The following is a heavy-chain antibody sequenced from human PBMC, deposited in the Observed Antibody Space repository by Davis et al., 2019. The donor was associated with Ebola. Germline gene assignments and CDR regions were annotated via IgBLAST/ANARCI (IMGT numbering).Heavy chain of an antibody. CDR2: INHSGST. J-gene: IGHJ4*02. Sequence: MPSETLSLTCAVYGGSFSGYYWSWIRQPPGKGLEWIGEINHSGSTNYNPSLKSRVTISVDTSKNQFSLKLSSVTAADTAVYYCARALGTMIWYYFDYWGQGTLVTVSS. V-gene: IGHV4-34*01. CDR3: ARALGTMIWYYFDY. CDR1: GGSFSGYY. D-gene: IGHD3-22*01.